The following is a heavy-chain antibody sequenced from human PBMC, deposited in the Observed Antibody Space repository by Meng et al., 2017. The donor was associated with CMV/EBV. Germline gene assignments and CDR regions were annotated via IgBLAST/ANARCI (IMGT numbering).Heavy chain of an antibody. V-gene: IGHV4-4*07. J-gene: IGHJ4*02. Sequence: GQLHESGPALVMPSATLSLTCTVSGGSISSYYWSWIRQPAGKGLEWIGRIYTSGSTNYNPSLKSRVTMSVDTSKNQFSLKLSSVTAADTAVYYCARVLRWNGVIDYWGQGTLVTVSS. CDR1: GGSISSYY. D-gene: IGHD4-23*01. CDR3: ARVLRWNGVIDY. CDR2: IYTSGST.